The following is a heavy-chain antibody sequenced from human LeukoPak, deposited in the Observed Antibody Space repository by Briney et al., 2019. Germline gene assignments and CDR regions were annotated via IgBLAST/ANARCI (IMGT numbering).Heavy chain of an antibody. Sequence: PGGSLRLSCGASGFTFSSYGMHWVRQAPGKGLEWVAVISYDGSNKYYADSVKGRFTISRDNSKNTLYLQMNSLRAEDTAVYYCAKDLLGVFDPWGQGTLVTVSS. CDR1: GFTFSSYG. J-gene: IGHJ5*02. CDR2: ISYDGSNK. CDR3: AKDLLGVFDP. V-gene: IGHV3-30*18. D-gene: IGHD1-26*01.